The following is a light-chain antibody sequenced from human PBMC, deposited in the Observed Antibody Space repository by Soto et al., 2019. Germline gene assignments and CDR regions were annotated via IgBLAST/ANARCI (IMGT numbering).Light chain of an antibody. CDR2: GNT. J-gene: IGLJ2*01. CDR1: ISNVGANFG. CDR3: QSYDSNLSGSV. Sequence: QSVLTQPLSVSGAPGQRIAIFCTGSISNVGANFGVHWYQHLPGTAPKLLIYGNTNRPSGVPDRFSGSKSGTSASLAITGLQAEDEGDYYCQSYDSNLSGSVFGGGTKVTVL. V-gene: IGLV1-40*01.